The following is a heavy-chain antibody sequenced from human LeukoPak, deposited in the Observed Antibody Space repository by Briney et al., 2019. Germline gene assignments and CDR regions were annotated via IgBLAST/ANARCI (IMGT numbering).Heavy chain of an antibody. J-gene: IGHJ4*02. CDR2: INHSGST. D-gene: IGHD6-13*01. CDR3: ARGVAAAPFDY. Sequence: SETLSLTCAVYGGSFSGYYWSWIRHPPGRGLEWIGEINHSGSTNYNPSLKSRVTISVDTSKNQFSLKLSSVTAADTAVYYCARGVAAAPFDYWGQGTLVTVSS. CDR1: GGSFSGYY. V-gene: IGHV4-34*01.